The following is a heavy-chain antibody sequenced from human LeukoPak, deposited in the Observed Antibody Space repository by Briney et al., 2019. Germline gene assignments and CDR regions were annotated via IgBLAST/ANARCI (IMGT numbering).Heavy chain of an antibody. D-gene: IGHD1-26*01. CDR1: RFTFSSYW. CDR3: ARVSGNYYRWFDS. J-gene: IGHJ5*01. Sequence: GGSLRLSCAASRFTFSSYWMSWVRQAPGKGLEWVANIKQDGSEKYYVDSVKGRFTISRDNAKNSLYLQMNSLRAEDTAVYYCARVSGNYYRWFDSWGQGTLVTVSS. V-gene: IGHV3-7*03. CDR2: IKQDGSEK.